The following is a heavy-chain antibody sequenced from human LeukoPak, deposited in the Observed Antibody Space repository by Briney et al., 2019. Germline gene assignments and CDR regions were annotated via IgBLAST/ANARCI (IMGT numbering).Heavy chain of an antibody. CDR1: GFSFSTYS. Sequence: QSGGSLRPSCAASGFSFSTYSMNWVRQAAGKGLEWVSYISSGSGIVHYADSVKGRFTISRDNAKNSLYLQMDSLRAEDTAVYYCARDPSLYCATTSCYDLDYWGQGTLVTVSS. CDR3: ARDPSLYCATTSCYDLDY. CDR2: ISSGSGIV. D-gene: IGHD2-2*01. V-gene: IGHV3-48*04. J-gene: IGHJ4*02.